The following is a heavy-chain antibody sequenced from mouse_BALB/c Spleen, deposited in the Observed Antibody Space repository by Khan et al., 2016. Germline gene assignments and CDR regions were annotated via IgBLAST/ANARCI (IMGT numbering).Heavy chain of an antibody. D-gene: IGHD1-1*01. CDR3: ARAGYYGYLAY. CDR2: INPDSYTI. V-gene: IGHV4-1*02. Sequence: EVQLQESGGGLVHPGGSLKLSCAASGVDFSRYWMSWVRQAPGKGLEWIGEINPDSYTINYTPSLKDKFIISRDNAKNTLYLQMSKVRSEDTALYYCARAGYYGYLAYWGQGTLVTVSA. J-gene: IGHJ3*01. CDR1: GVDFSRYW.